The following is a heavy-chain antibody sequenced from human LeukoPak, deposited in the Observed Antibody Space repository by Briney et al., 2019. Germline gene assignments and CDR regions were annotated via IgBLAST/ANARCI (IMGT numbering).Heavy chain of an antibody. CDR3: ARGPAAYMKRDNNWFDP. CDR1: GYTFTSYG. CDR2: ISAYNGNT. Sequence: GASVKVSCKASGYTFTSYGISWVRQAPGQGLEWMGWISAYNGNTNYAQKLQGKVTITRNTSTNTAYMELSSLRSEDTAIYYCARGPAAYMKRDNNWFDPWGQGTLVTVSS. V-gene: IGHV1-18*01. J-gene: IGHJ5*02. D-gene: IGHD2-2*02.